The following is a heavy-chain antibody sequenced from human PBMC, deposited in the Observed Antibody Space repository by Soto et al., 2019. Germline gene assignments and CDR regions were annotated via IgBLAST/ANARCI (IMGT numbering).Heavy chain of an antibody. D-gene: IGHD6-13*01. CDR3: TRGRGTSGWYADY. V-gene: IGHV3-49*04. CDR2: VRSETYGGST. Sequence: GVLRLSCSASGFVFGDYAVTWVRQAPGKGLEWVGVVRSETYGGSTEYAASVKGRFRISRDDSESIAYLQMTGLKTEDTAVYYCTRGRGTSGWYADYWGKGILVTVSS. J-gene: IGHJ4*02. CDR1: GFVFGDYA.